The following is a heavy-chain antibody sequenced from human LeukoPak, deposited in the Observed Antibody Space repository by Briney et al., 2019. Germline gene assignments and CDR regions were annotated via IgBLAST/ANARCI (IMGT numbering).Heavy chain of an antibody. D-gene: IGHD5-18*01. CDR2: INPNSGGT. Sequence: GASVKVSCKASGYTFTGYYMHWVRQAPGQGLEWMGWINPNSGGTNYAQKFQGRVTMTRDTSISTAYMELSRLRSDDTAVYYCARVVRGYSYGTSNYYYMDVWGKGTTVSISS. V-gene: IGHV1-2*02. CDR1: GYTFTGYY. J-gene: IGHJ6*03. CDR3: ARVVRGYSYGTSNYYYMDV.